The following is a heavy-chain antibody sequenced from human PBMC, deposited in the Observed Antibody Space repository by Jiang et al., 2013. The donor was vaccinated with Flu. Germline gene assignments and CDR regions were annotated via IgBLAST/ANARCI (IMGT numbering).Heavy chain of an antibody. V-gene: IGHV4-39*01. CDR3: ARHRTVNSPFDP. Sequence: VLLKPSETLSLACPVSGGSVSSSSYYWGWIRQPPGKGLEWIGTIYYTGNTYYSPSLKSRVTISVDTSKNQFSLKLTSVTAADTAVYYCARHRTVNSPFDPWGPGILVTVSS. CDR1: GGSVSSSSYY. J-gene: IGHJ5*02. CDR2: IYYTGNT. D-gene: IGHD4-23*01.